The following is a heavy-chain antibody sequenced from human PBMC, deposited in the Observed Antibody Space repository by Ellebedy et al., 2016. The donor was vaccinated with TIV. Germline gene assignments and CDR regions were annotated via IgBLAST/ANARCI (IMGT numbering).Heavy chain of an antibody. J-gene: IGHJ6*02. D-gene: IGHD3-10*01. V-gene: IGHV1-69*13. CDR1: GGTFSSYA. Sequence: SVKVSCXASGGTFSSYAISWVRQAPGQGLEWMGGIIPIFGTANYAQKFQGRVTITADESTSTAYMELSSLRSEDTAVYYCASSRADYGSGSYDMDVWGQGTTVTVSS. CDR2: IIPIFGTA. CDR3: ASSRADYGSGSYDMDV.